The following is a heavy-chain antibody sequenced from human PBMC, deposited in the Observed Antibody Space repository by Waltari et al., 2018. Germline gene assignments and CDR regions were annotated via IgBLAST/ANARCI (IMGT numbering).Heavy chain of an antibody. CDR2: IIPILGTA. CDR1: GGTFSSYA. D-gene: IGHD1-26*01. V-gene: IGHV1-69*01. J-gene: IGHJ4*02. CDR3: ARDRSGSYLYYFDY. Sequence: QVQLVQSGAEVKKPGSSVKVSCKAAGGTFSSYAISWVLQAPGQGLEWMGGIIPILGTANYAQKFQGRVTITADESTSTAYMELSSLRSEDTAVYYCARDRSGSYLYYFDYWGQGTLVTVSS.